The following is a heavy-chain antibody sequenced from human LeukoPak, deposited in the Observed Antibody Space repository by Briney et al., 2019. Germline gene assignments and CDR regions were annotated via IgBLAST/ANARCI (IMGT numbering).Heavy chain of an antibody. D-gene: IGHD2-2*01. Sequence: PSETLSLTCTVSCDSISSSHYYWGWVRQPPGKGLGWVGSISYIGSTYYNPSLKSRVTISVESSKTQFSLKLTSVTAADTAVYYCARHSRAVPPSRDYWGQGTLVTVSS. V-gene: IGHV4-39*01. CDR3: ARHSRAVPPSRDY. CDR1: CDSISSSHYY. CDR2: ISYIGST. J-gene: IGHJ4*02.